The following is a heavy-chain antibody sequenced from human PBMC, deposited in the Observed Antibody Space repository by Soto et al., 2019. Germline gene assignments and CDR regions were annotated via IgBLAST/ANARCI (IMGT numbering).Heavy chain of an antibody. V-gene: IGHV3-48*03. CDR1: GFTFSSYE. CDR2: ISSGGSTI. CDR3: ARGNVLLWFGELPSYFDD. D-gene: IGHD3-10*01. Sequence: EVQLVESGGGLVQPGGSLRLSCAASGFTFSSYEMNWVRQAPGKGQEWVSDISSGGSTISYADSVKGRFTISRDNATNSVYLQINTLRAEDTAVYYCARGNVLLWFGELPSYFDDWGPGTLVTFSS. J-gene: IGHJ4*02.